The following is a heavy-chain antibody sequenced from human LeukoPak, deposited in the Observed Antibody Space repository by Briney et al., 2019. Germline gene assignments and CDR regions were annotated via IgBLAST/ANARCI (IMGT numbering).Heavy chain of an antibody. CDR2: IIPIFGTA. Sequence: ASVKVSCKASGGTFSSYAISWVRQAPGQGLEWMGGIIPIFGTANYAQKFQGRVTITADESTSTAYMELSSLRSEDTAVYYCARGPWDRNDALYYFDYWGQGTLVTVSS. CDR3: ARGPWDRNDALYYFDY. CDR1: GGTFSSYA. J-gene: IGHJ4*02. D-gene: IGHD1-1*01. V-gene: IGHV1-69*13.